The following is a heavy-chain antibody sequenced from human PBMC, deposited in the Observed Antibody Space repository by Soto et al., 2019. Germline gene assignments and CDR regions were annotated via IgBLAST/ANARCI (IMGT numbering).Heavy chain of an antibody. CDR2: INPNGGGT. Sequence: QVQLVQSGAEVKKPGASVKVSCKASGYRFINHYMHWVRQAPGVGLEWMGIINPNGGGTDYAQKXXXXXXXTTDTXXXXXXXXXXSLTXXXXXXXXXXRDSSASAXXXXXXNWG. D-gene: IGHD6-13*01. CDR1: GYRFINHY. V-gene: IGHV1-46*01. J-gene: IGHJ1*01. CDR3: XRDSSASAXXXXXXN.